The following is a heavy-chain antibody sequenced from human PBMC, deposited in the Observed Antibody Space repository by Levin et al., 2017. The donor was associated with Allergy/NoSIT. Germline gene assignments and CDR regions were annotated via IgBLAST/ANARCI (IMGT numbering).Heavy chain of an antibody. CDR1: GFTFDDYA. CDR3: ARDNIGLPDAFDI. Sequence: PGGSLRLSCAASGFTFDDYAMHWVRQAPGKGLEWVSGISWNSGSIGYADSEKGRFTISRDNAKNSLYLQMNSLRTEDTALYYCARDNIGLPDAFDIWGQGTMVIVSS. CDR2: ISWNSGSI. D-gene: IGHD3-10*01. V-gene: IGHV3-9*01. J-gene: IGHJ3*02.